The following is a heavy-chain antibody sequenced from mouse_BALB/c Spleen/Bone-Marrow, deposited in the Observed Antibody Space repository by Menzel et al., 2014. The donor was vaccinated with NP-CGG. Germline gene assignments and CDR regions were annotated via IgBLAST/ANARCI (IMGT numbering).Heavy chain of an antibody. J-gene: IGHJ2*01. CDR3: ARDSNDY. CDR2: ISSNGGST. Sequence: EVNLVESGGGLVQPGGSLKLSCAASGFTFSSYGMSWVRQTPDKRLELVATISSNGGSTYYPDSVKGRFTIPRDNAKNTLYLQMSSLKSEDTAMYYCARDSNDYWGQGTTLTVSS. V-gene: IGHV5-6-3*01. CDR1: GFTFSSYG.